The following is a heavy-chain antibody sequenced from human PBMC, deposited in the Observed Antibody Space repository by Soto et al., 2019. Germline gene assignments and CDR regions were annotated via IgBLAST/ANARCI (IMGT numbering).Heavy chain of an antibody. CDR2: INHSGST. CDR3: ARQGVRGFYYYYGMDV. V-gene: IGHV4-34*01. J-gene: IGHJ6*02. D-gene: IGHD3-10*01. CDR1: GGSFSGYY. Sequence: SETLSLTCAVYGGSFSGYYWSWIRQPTGKGLEWIGEINHSGSTNYNPSLKSRVTISVDTSKNQFSLKLSSVTAADTAVYYCARQGVRGFYYYYGMDVWGQGTTVT.